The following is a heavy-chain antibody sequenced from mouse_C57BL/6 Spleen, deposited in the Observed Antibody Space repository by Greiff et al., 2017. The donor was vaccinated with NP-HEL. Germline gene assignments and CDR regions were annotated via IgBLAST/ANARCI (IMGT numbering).Heavy chain of an antibody. V-gene: IGHV1-62-2*01. CDR3: ARHEEDYGPNYWYFDV. CDR2: FYPGSGSI. CDR1: GYTFTEYT. Sequence: QVQLKESGAELVKPGASVKLSCKASGYTFTEYTIHWVKQRSGQGLEWIGWFYPGSGSIKYNEKFKDKATLTADKSSSTVYMELSRLTSEDSAVYFCARHEEDYGPNYWYFDVWGTGTTVTVSS. J-gene: IGHJ1*03. D-gene: IGHD1-1*01.